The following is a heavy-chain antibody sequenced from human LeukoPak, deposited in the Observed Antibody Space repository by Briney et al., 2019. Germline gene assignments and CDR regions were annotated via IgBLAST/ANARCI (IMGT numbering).Heavy chain of an antibody. D-gene: IGHD6-13*01. CDR2: FDPEDGET. J-gene: IGHJ4*02. Sequence: ASVKVSCKVSGYTLTELSMHWVRQAPGRGLEWMGGFDPEDGETIYAQKFQGRVTMTEDTSTDTAYMELSSLRSEDTAVYCCATGGYSSSWADYWGQGTLVTVSS. V-gene: IGHV1-24*01. CDR3: ATGGYSSSWADY. CDR1: GYTLTELS.